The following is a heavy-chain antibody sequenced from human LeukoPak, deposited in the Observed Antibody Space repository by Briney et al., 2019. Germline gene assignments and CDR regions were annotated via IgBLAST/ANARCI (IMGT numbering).Heavy chain of an antibody. D-gene: IGHD3-22*01. V-gene: IGHV3-53*01. J-gene: IGHJ4*02. CDR3: ARDEDYYDSSGYYSLPDY. CDR1: GFTVSSNY. CDR2: IYSGGGT. Sequence: GGSLRLSCAASGFTVSSNYMSWVRQAPGKGLEWVSVIYSGGGTYYADSVKGRFTISRDTSKNTLYLQMNSLRAEDTAVYYCARDEDYYDSSGYYSLPDYWGQGTLVTVSS.